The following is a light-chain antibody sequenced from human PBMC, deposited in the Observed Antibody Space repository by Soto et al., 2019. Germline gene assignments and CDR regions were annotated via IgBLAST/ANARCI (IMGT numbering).Light chain of an antibody. V-gene: IGKV2-24*01. CDR3: MQATQSYT. CDR2: MIS. Sequence: DIVLTQTPLSSPVTLGQPASISCRSSQSLVHSDGNTYLTWLQQRPGQPPTLLIYMISNRFSGVPDRFTGRGAGTDFTLKISREEADDVGVYYCMQATQSYTFGQGTKLEIK. J-gene: IGKJ2*01. CDR1: QSLVHSDGNTY.